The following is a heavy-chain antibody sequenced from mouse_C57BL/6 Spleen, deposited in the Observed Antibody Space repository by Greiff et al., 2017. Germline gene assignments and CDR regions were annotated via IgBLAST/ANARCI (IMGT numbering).Heavy chain of an antibody. D-gene: IGHD2-4*01. J-gene: IGHJ4*01. Sequence: EVMLVESGGDLVKPGGSLKLSCAASGFTFSSYGMSWVRQTPDKRLEWVATISSGGSYTYYPDSVKGRFTISRDNAKNTLYLQMSSLKSEDTAMYYCARHYYDYDDAMDYWGQGTSVTVSS. V-gene: IGHV5-6*01. CDR3: ARHYYDYDDAMDY. CDR2: ISSGGSYT. CDR1: GFTFSSYG.